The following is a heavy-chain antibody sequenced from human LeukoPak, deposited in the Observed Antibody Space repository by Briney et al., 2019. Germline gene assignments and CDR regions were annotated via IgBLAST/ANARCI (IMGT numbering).Heavy chain of an antibody. J-gene: IGHJ1*01. D-gene: IGHD3-16*01. CDR1: GFTFSSYG. Sequence: GGSLRLSCAASGFTFSSYGMHWVRQAPGKGLEWVAVISYDGSNKYYTDSVKGRFTISRDNSKNTLYLQMNTLRAEDTAVYYCAKDDDWGRYKHWGQGTLVTVSS. V-gene: IGHV3-30*18. CDR2: ISYDGSNK. CDR3: AKDDDWGRYKH.